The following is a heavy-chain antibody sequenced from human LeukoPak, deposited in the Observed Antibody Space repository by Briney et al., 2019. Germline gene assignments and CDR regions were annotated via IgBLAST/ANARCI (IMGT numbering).Heavy chain of an antibody. CDR2: IYYSGST. CDR1: GGSISSSSYY. J-gene: IGHJ4*02. D-gene: IGHD6-13*01. V-gene: IGHV4-39*07. CDR3: ARDVGAYSSSDFDY. Sequence: SETLSLTCTVSGGSISSSSYYWGWIRQPPGKGREWIGSIYYSGSTYYNPSLKSRVTISVDTSKNQFSLKLSSVTAADTAVYYCARDVGAYSSSDFDYWGQGTLVTVSS.